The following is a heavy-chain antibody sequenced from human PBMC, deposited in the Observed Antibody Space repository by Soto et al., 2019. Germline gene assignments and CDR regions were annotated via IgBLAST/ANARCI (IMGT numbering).Heavy chain of an antibody. D-gene: IGHD4-17*01. V-gene: IGHV3-23*01. CDR3: AKGMTTVVTPAYYYYYYGMDV. J-gene: IGHJ6*02. Sequence: EVQLLESGGGLVQPGGSLRLSCAASGFTFSSYAMSWVRQAPGKGLEWVSAISGSGGSTYYADSVKGRFTISRDKSKNTLYLQMNSLRAEDTAVYYCAKGMTTVVTPAYYYYYYGMDVWGQGTTVTVSS. CDR2: ISGSGGST. CDR1: GFTFSSYA.